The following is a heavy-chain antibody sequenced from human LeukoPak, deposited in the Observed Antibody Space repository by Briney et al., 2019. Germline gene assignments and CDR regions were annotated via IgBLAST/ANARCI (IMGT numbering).Heavy chain of an antibody. J-gene: IGHJ6*03. Sequence: SVKVSCKASGGTFSNYGISWVRQAPGQGLEWMGGIIPLFGTANYAQKFQGRVTITADESTSTFYMEVSSLRSEDTAVYYCARDVYDFWSGFSIENYYYYMDVWGKGTAVTVSS. D-gene: IGHD3-3*01. CDR3: ARDVYDFWSGFSIENYYYYMDV. CDR2: IIPLFGTA. CDR1: GGTFSNYG. V-gene: IGHV1-69*01.